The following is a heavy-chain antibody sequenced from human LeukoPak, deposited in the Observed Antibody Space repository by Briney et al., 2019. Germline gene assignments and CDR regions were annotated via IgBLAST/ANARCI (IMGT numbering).Heavy chain of an antibody. CDR3: ARVGPGSSSWYNYYYMDV. V-gene: IGHV4-59*01. J-gene: IGHJ6*03. D-gene: IGHD6-13*01. Sequence: SETLSLTCTVSGGSISSYYWSWIRQPPGKGLEWIGYIYYSGSTNYNPSLKSRVTISVDTSKNQFSLKLSSVTAADTAVYYCARVGPGSSSWYNYYYMDVWGKGTTVTVSS. CDR1: GGSISSYY. CDR2: IYYSGST.